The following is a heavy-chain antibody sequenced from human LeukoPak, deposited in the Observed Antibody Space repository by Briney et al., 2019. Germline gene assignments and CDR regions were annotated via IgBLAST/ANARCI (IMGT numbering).Heavy chain of an antibody. D-gene: IGHD2-15*01. CDR2: FDPEDGET. CDR1: GYTLTELS. CDR3: ARDLTHYCSGGSCYVASPNWFDP. V-gene: IGHV1-24*01. Sequence: ASVKVSCKVSGYTLTELSMHWVRQAPGKGLEWMGGFDPEDGETIYAQKFQGRVTMTEDTSTDTAYMELSSLRSEDTAVYYCARDLTHYCSGGSCYVASPNWFDPWGQGTLVTVSS. J-gene: IGHJ5*02.